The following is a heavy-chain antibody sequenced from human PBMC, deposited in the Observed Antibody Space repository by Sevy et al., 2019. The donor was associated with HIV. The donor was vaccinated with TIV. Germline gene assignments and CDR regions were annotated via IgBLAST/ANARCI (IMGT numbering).Heavy chain of an antibody. Sequence: GGSLRLSCVASGFSFSDEPMNWVRQAPGKGLEWISNIRSDSSVMSYADTVRGRFTVSRDNARNSLSLQLNSLRDEDTAVYYCVRDTQFGFDYWGQGTLVTVSS. D-gene: IGHD3-16*01. CDR2: IRSDSSVM. J-gene: IGHJ4*02. CDR1: GFSFSDEP. V-gene: IGHV3-48*02. CDR3: VRDTQFGFDY.